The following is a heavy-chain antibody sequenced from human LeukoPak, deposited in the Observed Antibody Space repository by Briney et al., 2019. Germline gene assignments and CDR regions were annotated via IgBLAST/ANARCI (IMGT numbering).Heavy chain of an antibody. D-gene: IGHD3-22*01. CDR1: GFTFSNYW. CDR2: INSDGINT. J-gene: IGHJ5*02. V-gene: IGHV3-74*01. Sequence: PGGSLRLSCAASGFTFSNYWMHWVRHAPGKGLVWVSRINSDGINTSYADSVKGRFTISRDNAKNTLNLQMNSLRAEGTAVYYCARDLGQYYDTSDNWFDPWGQGTLVTVSS. CDR3: ARDLGQYYDTSDNWFDP.